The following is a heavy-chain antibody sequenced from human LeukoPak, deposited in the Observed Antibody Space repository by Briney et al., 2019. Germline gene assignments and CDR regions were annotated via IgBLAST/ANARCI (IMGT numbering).Heavy chain of an antibody. Sequence: GGSLRLSCAASGFTFSSYSMNWVRQAPGKGLEWVSSISSSSSYIYYADSVKGRFTISRDNAKNSLYLQMNSLRAEDTAVYYCARVVAGDYYYFYMDVWGKGTTVTVSS. D-gene: IGHD6-19*01. V-gene: IGHV3-21*01. CDR2: ISSSSSYI. J-gene: IGHJ6*03. CDR3: ARVVAGDYYYFYMDV. CDR1: GFTFSSYS.